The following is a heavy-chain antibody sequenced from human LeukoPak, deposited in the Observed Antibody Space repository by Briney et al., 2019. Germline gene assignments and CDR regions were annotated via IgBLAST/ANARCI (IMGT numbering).Heavy chain of an antibody. J-gene: IGHJ4*02. V-gene: IGHV4-59*08. CDR3: ARHKEESGAYRPNDY. Sequence: PSETLSLTCTVSGGSISSYYWSWFRQPPGKGLEWIGFIYYTGSTDYNPSLKSRVTMSVDTSKNQFSLKLSSVTAADTAVYYCARHKEESGAYRPNDYWGQGTLVTVSS. D-gene: IGHD1-1*01. CDR2: IYYTGST. CDR1: GGSISSYY.